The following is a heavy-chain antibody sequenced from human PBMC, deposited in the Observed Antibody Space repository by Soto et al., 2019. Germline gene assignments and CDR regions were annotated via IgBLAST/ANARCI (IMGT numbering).Heavy chain of an antibody. V-gene: IGHV3-11*01. CDR3: ASTPIVATISYYMDV. D-gene: IGHD5-12*01. J-gene: IGHJ6*03. CDR2: ISSSGSTI. Sequence: GGSLRLSCAASGFTFSDYYMSWIRQAPGKGLEWVSYISSSGSTIYYADSVKGRFTISRDNAKNSLYLQMNSLRAEDTAVYYCASTPIVATISYYMDVWGKGTTVTVSS. CDR1: GFTFSDYY.